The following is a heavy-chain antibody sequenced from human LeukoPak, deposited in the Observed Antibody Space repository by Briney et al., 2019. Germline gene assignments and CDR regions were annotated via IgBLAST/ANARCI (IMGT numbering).Heavy chain of an antibody. J-gene: IGHJ6*03. CDR1: GYSISTGYY. CDR3: ARQHDSYYYYYIDV. Sequence: PSETLSLTCAVSGYSISTGYYWVWIRQPPGKGLEWIGSLYHSATVYYNTALESRVSMSVDTSKNQFTLKLSFVTAADTAVYYCARQHDSYYYYYIDVWGSGTTVTVSS. V-gene: IGHV4-38-2*01. CDR2: LYHSATV.